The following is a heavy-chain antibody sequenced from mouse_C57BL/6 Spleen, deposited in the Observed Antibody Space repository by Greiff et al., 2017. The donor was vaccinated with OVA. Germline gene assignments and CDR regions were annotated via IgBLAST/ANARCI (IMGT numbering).Heavy chain of an antibody. D-gene: IGHD2-5*01. CDR3: AREGSKPWFAY. Sequence: VKLVESGAELARPGASVKLSCKASGYTFTSYGISWVKQRTGQGLEWIGEIYPRSGNTYYNEKFKGKATLTADKSSSTAYMELRSLTSEDSAVYFCAREGSKPWFAYWGQETLVTVSA. J-gene: IGHJ3*01. V-gene: IGHV1-81*01. CDR1: GYTFTSYG. CDR2: IYPRSGNT.